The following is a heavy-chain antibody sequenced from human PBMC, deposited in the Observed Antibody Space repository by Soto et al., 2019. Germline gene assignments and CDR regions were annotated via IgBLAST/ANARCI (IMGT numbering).Heavy chain of an antibody. V-gene: IGHV5-51*01. Sequence: GESLKISCKGSGYSFTSYWIGWVRQMPGKGLEWMGIIYPGDSDTRYSPSFQGQVTISADKSISTAYLQWSSLKASDTAMYYCARLEDCSGGSCYSHRPLDYWGQGTLVTVSS. D-gene: IGHD2-15*01. CDR1: GYSFTSYW. CDR2: IYPGDSDT. CDR3: ARLEDCSGGSCYSHRPLDY. J-gene: IGHJ4*02.